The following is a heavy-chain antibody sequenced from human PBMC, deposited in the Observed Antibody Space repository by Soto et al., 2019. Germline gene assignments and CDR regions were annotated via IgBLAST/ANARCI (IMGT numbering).Heavy chain of an antibody. D-gene: IGHD5-18*01. Sequence: QVQLVQSGAEVKKPGSSVKVSCKASGGTFSSYAISWVRQAPGQGLEWMGGIIPIFGTANYAQKFQGRVTITADESTSTSYMELSSMRSEDTAVYYCARDLQLLYDHYYYGMAVWGQGTTVTVSS. J-gene: IGHJ6*02. CDR3: ARDLQLLYDHYYYGMAV. V-gene: IGHV1-69*12. CDR1: GGTFSSYA. CDR2: IIPIFGTA.